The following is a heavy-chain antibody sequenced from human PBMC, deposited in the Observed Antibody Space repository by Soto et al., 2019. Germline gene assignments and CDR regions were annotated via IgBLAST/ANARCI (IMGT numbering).Heavy chain of an antibody. J-gene: IGHJ3*02. D-gene: IGHD2-15*01. V-gene: IGHV2-5*01. CDR3: AHRHDPGGFDI. Sequence: QITLKESGPTLVKPTQTLTLTCTFSGFSLNTRAVGVGWIRQPPGKALEWLALINWNDDERYSPSLKDRLTIAQDTSRNHVVLTMTNVDPVDTATYYCAHRHDPGGFDIWGPGTTVTVSS. CDR2: INWNDDE. CDR1: GFSLNTRAVG.